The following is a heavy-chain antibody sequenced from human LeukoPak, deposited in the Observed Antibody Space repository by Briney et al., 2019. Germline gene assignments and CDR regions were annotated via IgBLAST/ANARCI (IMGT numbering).Heavy chain of an antibody. D-gene: IGHD1-7*01. Sequence: PGGSLRLSCAASGFTFSNAWMSWVRQSPGKGLEWVGRIKSKTDDGTTNYTAPVKGRFTIPRDDSKNTLNRQMNSLKTEETAVYYCTTDSCTGTGHGYWGKGTLVTVS. CDR1: GFTFSNAW. CDR2: IKSKTDDGTT. CDR3: TTDSCTGTGHGY. J-gene: IGHJ4*02. V-gene: IGHV3-15*01.